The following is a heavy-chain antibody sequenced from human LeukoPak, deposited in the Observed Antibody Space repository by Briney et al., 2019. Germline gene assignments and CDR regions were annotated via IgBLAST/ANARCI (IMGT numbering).Heavy chain of an antibody. D-gene: IGHD6-19*01. Sequence: GGSLRLSCAASGFTFSSYAMTWVRQAPGKGLEWVSGISYSGGTKYYADSVKGRFTISRDNSKNTLYLQMSSLRAEDTAVYYCAKDTGQWPIRTFDYWGQGALVTVSS. V-gene: IGHV3-23*01. J-gene: IGHJ4*02. CDR1: GFTFSSYA. CDR2: ISYSGGTK. CDR3: AKDTGQWPIRTFDY.